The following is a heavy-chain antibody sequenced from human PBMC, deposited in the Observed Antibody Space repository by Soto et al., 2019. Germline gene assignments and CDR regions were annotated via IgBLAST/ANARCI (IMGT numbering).Heavy chain of an antibody. CDR1: GGSISSGGYY. D-gene: IGHD6-13*01. J-gene: IGHJ4*02. CDR3: AREVYIAAAKRRLFDY. Sequence: SETLSLTCTVSGGSISSGGYYWSWIRQHPGKGLEWIGYIYYSGSTYYNPSLKSRVTISVDTSKNQFSLKLSSVTAADTAVYYCAREVYIAAAKRRLFDYWGQVTLVTVSS. V-gene: IGHV4-31*03. CDR2: IYYSGST.